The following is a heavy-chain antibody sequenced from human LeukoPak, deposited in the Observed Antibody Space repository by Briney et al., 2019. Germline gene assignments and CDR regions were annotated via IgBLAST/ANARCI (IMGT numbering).Heavy chain of an antibody. D-gene: IGHD3-9*01. Sequence: PGRSLRLSCAASGFTFSSYGMHWVRQAPGKGLEWVAIIWYDGSNKYYADSVKGRFTISRDNSKNTLYLHMNSLRDDDTAVYYCATDQRYAFDYWGQGILVTVSS. CDR1: GFTFSSYG. J-gene: IGHJ4*02. CDR2: IWYDGSNK. CDR3: ATDQRYAFDY. V-gene: IGHV3-33*01.